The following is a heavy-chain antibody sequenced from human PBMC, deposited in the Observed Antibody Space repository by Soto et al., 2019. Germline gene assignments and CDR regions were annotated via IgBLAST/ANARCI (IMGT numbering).Heavy chain of an antibody. CDR1: GGSISSSSYY. CDR2: IYYNGIT. V-gene: IGHV4-39*01. D-gene: IGHD3-10*01. Sequence: QLQLQESGPGLVKPSETLSLTCTVSGGSISSSSYYWGWIRQPPGKGLEWIGSIYYNGITYYNPSLRTRVTLSVDTSKHQFSVKLSSVSAAETAVYYCARHGNYCGSGSYPAPDAFDIWGQGTMVTVSS. CDR3: ARHGNYCGSGSYPAPDAFDI. J-gene: IGHJ3*02.